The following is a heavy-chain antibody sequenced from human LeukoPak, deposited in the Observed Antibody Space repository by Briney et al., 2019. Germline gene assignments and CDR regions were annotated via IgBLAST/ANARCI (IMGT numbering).Heavy chain of an antibody. D-gene: IGHD2-15*01. Sequence: GGTLRLSCAASGITFSSYGMSWVRQAPGKGLEWVSSISSTGGTTYYADSVKGRFTISRDNSKNTLYLQMNSLRAEDTAIYYCAKNGERGAYCTGGTCYPYFYYYMYGWGKRTTVTI. J-gene: IGHJ6*03. CDR1: GITFSSYG. CDR2: ISSTGGTT. CDR3: AKNGERGAYCTGGTCYPYFYYYMYG. V-gene: IGHV3-23*01.